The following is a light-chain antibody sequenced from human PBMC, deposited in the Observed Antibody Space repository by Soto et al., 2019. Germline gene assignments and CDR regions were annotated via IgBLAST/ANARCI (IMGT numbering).Light chain of an antibody. J-gene: IGLJ1*01. V-gene: IGLV2-14*01. CDR3: SSKSPDF. CDR2: EVS. CDR1: SSGIGDYNY. Sequence: QSALTQPASVSWSPGQSITISCTGSSSGIGDYNYVSWYQQLPGNAPKLIMYEVSNRPSGISNRFSGSKSGNTASLTISGLQAEDEADYYCSSKSPDFFGTGTKVTVL.